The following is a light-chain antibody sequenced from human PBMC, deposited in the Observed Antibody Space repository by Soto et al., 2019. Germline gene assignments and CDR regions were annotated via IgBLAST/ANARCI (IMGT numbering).Light chain of an antibody. CDR1: QTINSY. CDR3: QHGGA. J-gene: IGKJ3*01. Sequence: IQMTQSPSSLSASVGDRVTITCRASQTINSYLHWYQQKPGKAPKLLIYNSSNLQSGVPSRFSGSGSGTYFTLTISTLQPEDFATYYCQHGGAFGPGTKVDIK. CDR2: NSS. V-gene: IGKV1-39*01.